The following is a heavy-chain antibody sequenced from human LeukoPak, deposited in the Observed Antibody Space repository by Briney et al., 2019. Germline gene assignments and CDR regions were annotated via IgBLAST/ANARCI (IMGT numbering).Heavy chain of an antibody. CDR2: INHSGST. CDR1: GWSFSGYY. Sequence: SETLSLTCAVYGWSFSGYYCSWIRQPPGKGLEWIGEINHSGSTNYNPSLKSRVTISVDTSRNQVSLKLSSVTAADTAVYYCARKRGVKYYFDYWGHGTLVTVSS. CDR3: ARKRGVKYYFDY. J-gene: IGHJ4*01. V-gene: IGHV4-34*01.